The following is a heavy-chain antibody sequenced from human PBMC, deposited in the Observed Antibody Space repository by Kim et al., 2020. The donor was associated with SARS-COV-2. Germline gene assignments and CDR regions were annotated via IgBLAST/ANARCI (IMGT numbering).Heavy chain of an antibody. Sequence: GGSLRLSCAASGFSFSTSWIHWVRQAPGKGLLWVSHISPDGTNIDYADSVKGRFSISRDNAKNTLYLQMDSLRAEDTAVYYCARDPWNAAFDIWGQGTMVTVSS. CDR1: GFSFSTSW. V-gene: IGHV3-74*01. CDR2: ISPDGTNI. D-gene: IGHD1-1*01. J-gene: IGHJ3*02. CDR3: ARDPWNAAFDI.